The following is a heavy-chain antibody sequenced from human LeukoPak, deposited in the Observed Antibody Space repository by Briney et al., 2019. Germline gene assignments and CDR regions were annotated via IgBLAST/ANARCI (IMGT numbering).Heavy chain of an antibody. CDR1: GFTFSSYS. CDR3: ARDRAVAGTNGWFDP. D-gene: IGHD6-19*01. CDR2: ISSSSSYI. V-gene: IGHV3-21*01. J-gene: IGHJ5*02. Sequence: PGGSLRLSCAASGFTFSSYSMNWVRQAPGKGLEWVSSISSSSSYIYYADSVKGRFTISRDNAKNSLYLQMNSLRAEDTAVYYCARDRAVAGTNGWFDPWGQGTLVTVSS.